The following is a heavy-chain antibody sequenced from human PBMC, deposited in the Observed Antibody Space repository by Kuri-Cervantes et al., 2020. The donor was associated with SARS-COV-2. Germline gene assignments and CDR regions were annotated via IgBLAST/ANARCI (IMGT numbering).Heavy chain of an antibody. D-gene: IGHD3-22*01. J-gene: IGHJ4*02. V-gene: IGHV1-69*06. Sequence: SVKVSCKASGGTFSSYTISWVRQAPGQGLEWMGGIIPIFGTANYAQKFPGRVTITADKSTSTAYMELSSLRSEDTAVYYCSHYYDSSGYYYDYWGQGTLVTVSS. CDR2: IIPIFGTA. CDR1: GGTFSSYT. CDR3: SHYYDSSGYYYDY.